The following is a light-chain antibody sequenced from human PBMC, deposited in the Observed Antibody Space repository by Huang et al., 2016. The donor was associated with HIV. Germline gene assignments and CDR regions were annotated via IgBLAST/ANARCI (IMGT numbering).Light chain of an antibody. CDR2: QVS. Sequence: VVLTQSPLYLSVTLGQPASISCRSSQSLIHSNGNTYLNWFQQRPGHSPRRRISQVSRRDSGVPDRFSGCGSGTDFTLKISRVEAEDVGVYYCMQGTHLFTFGGGTRVDIK. CDR3: MQGTHLFT. J-gene: IGKJ4*01. V-gene: IGKV2-30*02. CDR1: QSLIHSNGNTY.